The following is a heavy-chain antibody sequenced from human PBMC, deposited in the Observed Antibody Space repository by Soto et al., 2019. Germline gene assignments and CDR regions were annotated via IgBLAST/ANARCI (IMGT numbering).Heavy chain of an antibody. V-gene: IGHV1-8*01. CDR3: AREISGSYRFDY. CDR2: MNPNSGTT. J-gene: IGHJ4*02. D-gene: IGHD1-26*01. Sequence: QVQLVQSGAEVKKPGASVKVSCKASGYTFTSYDINWVRQASGQGLEWMGWMNPNSGTTGYAQKFQGRVTMTRNTSITTAYMELSSLRSEDTAVYYCAREISGSYRFDYWGQGTLVTVSS. CDR1: GYTFTSYD.